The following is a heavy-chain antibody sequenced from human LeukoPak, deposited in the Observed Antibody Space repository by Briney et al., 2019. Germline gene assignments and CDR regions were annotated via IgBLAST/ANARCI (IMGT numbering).Heavy chain of an antibody. Sequence: PGGSLRLSCAASGFTFSSYAMSWVRQAPGKGLEWVSAISGSGGSTYYADSVKGRFTISRDNSKNTLYLQMNSLRAEDTAVNYCAKDAVLLWFGELFTYFDYWGQGTPVTVSS. J-gene: IGHJ4*02. CDR2: ISGSGGST. V-gene: IGHV3-23*01. CDR3: AKDAVLLWFGELFTYFDY. D-gene: IGHD3-10*01. CDR1: GFTFSSYA.